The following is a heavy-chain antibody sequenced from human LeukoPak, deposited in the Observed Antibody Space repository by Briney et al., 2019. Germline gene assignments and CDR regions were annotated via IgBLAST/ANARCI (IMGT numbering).Heavy chain of an antibody. CDR3: ARDRPGP. V-gene: IGHV4-38-2*02. CDR2: IYYSGTT. CDR1: GFTFSSYE. Sequence: GSLRLSCAASGFTFSSYEMNWVRQAPGKGLEWIGSIYYSGTTYYNPSLKSRVTISVDTSKNQFSLKLSSVTAADTAVYYCARDRPGPWGQGTMVTVSS. J-gene: IGHJ3*01. D-gene: IGHD3-10*01.